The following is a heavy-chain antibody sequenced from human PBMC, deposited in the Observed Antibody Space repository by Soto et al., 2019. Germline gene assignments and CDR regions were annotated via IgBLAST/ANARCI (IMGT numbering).Heavy chain of an antibody. V-gene: IGHV1-8*01. J-gene: IGHJ6*02. CDR2: MNPNSGNT. D-gene: IGHD2-8*01. Sequence: QVQLVQSGAEVKKPGASVKVSCKASGYTSTHFDINWVRQATGQGLEWMGWMNPNSGNTVYAQKFQGRVTMTRDTYKSTAYMELSSLRPADTAVYYCATGYNGNEERDGMDVWGQGTTVTVSS. CDR3: ATGYNGNEERDGMDV. CDR1: GYTSTHFD.